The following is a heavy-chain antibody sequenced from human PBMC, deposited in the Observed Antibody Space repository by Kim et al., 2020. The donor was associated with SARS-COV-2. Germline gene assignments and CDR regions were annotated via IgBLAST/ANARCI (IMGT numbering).Heavy chain of an antibody. CDR2: FDPEDGET. CDR1: GYTLTELS. Sequence: ASVKVSCKVSGYTLTELSMHWVRQAPGKGLEWMGGFDPEDGETIYAQKFQGRVTMTEDTSTDTAYMELSSLRSEDTAVYYCATWFYCSSTSCYRLDAFDIWGQGTMVTVSS. J-gene: IGHJ3*02. V-gene: IGHV1-24*01. D-gene: IGHD2-2*01. CDR3: ATWFYCSSTSCYRLDAFDI.